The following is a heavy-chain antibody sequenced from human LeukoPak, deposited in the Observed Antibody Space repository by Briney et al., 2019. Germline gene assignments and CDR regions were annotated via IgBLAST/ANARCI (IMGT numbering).Heavy chain of an antibody. V-gene: IGHV3-30*18. CDR1: GFTFSSYG. CDR2: ISYDGSNK. D-gene: IGHD5-24*01. Sequence: GGSLRLSCAASGFTFSSYGMHWVRQAPGKGLERVAVISYDGSNKYYADSVKGRFTISRDNSKNTLYLQMNSLRAEDTAVYYCAKDSMATSLYYYYMDVWGKGTTVTVSS. CDR3: AKDSMATSLYYYYMDV. J-gene: IGHJ6*03.